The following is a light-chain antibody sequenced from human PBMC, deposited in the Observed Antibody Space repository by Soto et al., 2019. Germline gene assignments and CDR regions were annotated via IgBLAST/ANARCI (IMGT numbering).Light chain of an antibody. J-gene: IGLJ1*01. CDR2: EVS. CDR1: SSDVGGYNY. CDR3: SSYTSSSTPYV. Sequence: ALTQPASVSGSPGQSITISCTGTSSDVGGYNYVSWYQQHPGKAPKLMIYEVSNRPSGVSNRFSGSKSGNTASLTISGLQAEDEADYYCSSYTSSSTPYVFGTGTKVTVL. V-gene: IGLV2-14*01.